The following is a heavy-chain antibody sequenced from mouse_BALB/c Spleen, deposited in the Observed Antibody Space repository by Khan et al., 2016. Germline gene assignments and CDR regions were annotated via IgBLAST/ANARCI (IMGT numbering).Heavy chain of an antibody. V-gene: IGHV9-3*02. CDR1: GYTFTNYG. J-gene: IGHJ2*01. CDR3: ARWGGVRRGYYLNY. Sequence: QIQLVQSGPELKKPGETVKISCKASGYTFTNYGMNWVKQAPGKGLKWMGWINTNTGEPTYAEEFKGRFAFSLETSASTAYSQINNLKNEDTATXFCARWGGVRRGYYLNYWGKGTTLTVSS. D-gene: IGHD2-14*01. CDR2: INTNTGEP.